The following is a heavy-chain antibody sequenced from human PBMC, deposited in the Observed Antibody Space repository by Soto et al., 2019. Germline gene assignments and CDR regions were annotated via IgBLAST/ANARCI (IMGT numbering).Heavy chain of an antibody. J-gene: IGHJ4*02. V-gene: IGHV5-51*01. D-gene: IGHD6-19*01. CDR2: IYPGDSDT. Sequence: GESLKISCKGYGYTFTDYLICWVRQMPGKGLELIGLIYPGDSDTRYSPSFQGQVTISADKSISTAYLQRSSLKASDTAMYYCARPYRGWQAFDYSGQGTLVALSS. CDR1: GYTFTDYL. CDR3: ARPYRGWQAFDY.